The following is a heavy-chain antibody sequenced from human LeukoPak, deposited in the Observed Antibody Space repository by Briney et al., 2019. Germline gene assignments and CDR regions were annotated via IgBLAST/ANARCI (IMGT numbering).Heavy chain of an antibody. D-gene: IGHD1-1*01. Sequence: ASVKVSCKTSGYIFRNYDINWVRQATGQGLEWMGWMNPKSGNTGYARSFRGRVTMTRDTSLSTAYLGLSSLTSDDTAVYYCARATPGGLHGYSFDYWGQGTVVTVFS. CDR2: MNPKSGNT. V-gene: IGHV1-8*01. J-gene: IGHJ4*02. CDR3: ARATPGGLHGYSFDY. CDR1: GYIFRNYD.